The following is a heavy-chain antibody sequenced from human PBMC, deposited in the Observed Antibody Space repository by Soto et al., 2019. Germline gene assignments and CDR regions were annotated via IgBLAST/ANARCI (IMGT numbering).Heavy chain of an antibody. D-gene: IGHD3-10*01. CDR3: ARVYYGSGSYYNYGMDV. V-gene: IGHV4-31*03. CDR1: GGSISSGGYY. CDR2: IYYSGST. J-gene: IGHJ6*02. Sequence: SETLSLTCTVPGGSISSGGYYWSWIRQHPGKGLEWIGYIYYSGSTYYNPSLKSRVTISVDTSKNQFSLKLSSVTAADTAVYYCARVYYGSGSYYNYGMDVWGQGTTVTVSS.